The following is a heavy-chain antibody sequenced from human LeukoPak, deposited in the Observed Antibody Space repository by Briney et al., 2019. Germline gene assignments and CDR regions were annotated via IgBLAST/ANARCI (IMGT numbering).Heavy chain of an antibody. J-gene: IGHJ5*02. V-gene: IGHV6-1*01. CDR3: ARSHWNYDNRFDP. CDR1: GDTVSGNSAA. CDR2: TYYMSKWYN. Sequence: SQTPSLTCAISGDTVSGNSAAWNWIRQSPTRGLEWLGRTYYMSKWYNDYAVSVKSRITIKPDTSKNQLSLQSNSVTPEDTAVYYCARSHWNYDNRFDPWGQGTLVTVSS. D-gene: IGHD1-7*01.